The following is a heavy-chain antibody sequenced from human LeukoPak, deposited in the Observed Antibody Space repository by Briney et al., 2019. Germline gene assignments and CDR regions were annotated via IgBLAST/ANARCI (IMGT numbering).Heavy chain of an antibody. Sequence: GGSLRLSCAASGFTFDDYAMHWVRQAPGKGLEWVSGISWNSGSIGYADSVKGRFTISRDNAKNSLYLQMNSLRAEDTAVYYCAKSRQNQWFPYFDYWGQGTLVTVSS. CDR3: AKSRQNQWFPYFDY. CDR1: GFTFDDYA. V-gene: IGHV3-9*01. D-gene: IGHD3-22*01. CDR2: ISWNSGSI. J-gene: IGHJ4*02.